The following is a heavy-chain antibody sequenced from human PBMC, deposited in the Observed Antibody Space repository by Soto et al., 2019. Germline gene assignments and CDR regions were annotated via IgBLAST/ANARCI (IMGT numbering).Heavy chain of an antibody. Sequence: ASVKVSCKASGYTFTGYYMHWVRQAPGQGLEWMGWINPNSGGTNYAQKFQGWVTMTRDTSISTAYMELSRLRSDDTAVDYCAGAQLGRRGYYYYMDVWGKGTTVTVSS. D-gene: IGHD2-2*01. V-gene: IGHV1-2*04. J-gene: IGHJ6*03. CDR1: GYTFTGYY. CDR3: AGAQLGRRGYYYYMDV. CDR2: INPNSGGT.